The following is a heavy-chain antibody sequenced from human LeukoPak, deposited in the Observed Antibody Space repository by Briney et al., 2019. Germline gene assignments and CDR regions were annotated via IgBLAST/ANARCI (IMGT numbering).Heavy chain of an antibody. D-gene: IGHD5-24*01. V-gene: IGHV4-4*07. CDR3: ARGDGYNWGNFDY. CDR2: IYSSGNT. CDR1: GGSISGHY. J-gene: IGHJ4*02. Sequence: SETLSLMCTVSGGSISGHYWNWIRQPAGRGLEWIGRIYSSGNTNYNHSFESRVIMSMDASKSELSLKVTSVTAADTAVYYCARGDGYNWGNFDYWGQGNLVTVSS.